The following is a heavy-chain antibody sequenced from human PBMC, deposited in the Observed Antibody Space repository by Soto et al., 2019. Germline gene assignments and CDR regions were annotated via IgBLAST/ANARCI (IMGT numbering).Heavy chain of an antibody. CDR3: ARAVTCSTTSCASKWFDP. CDR1: GGSISSYY. Sequence: SETLSLTCTVSGGSISSYYWSWIRQPPGKGLEWIGYIYDSGRTNYNPSLKSRVTISVDTSKNQFSLKLSSVSAADTAVYYCARAVTCSTTSCASKWFDPWGQGTLVTVSS. CDR2: IYDSGRT. D-gene: IGHD2-2*01. J-gene: IGHJ5*02. V-gene: IGHV4-59*01.